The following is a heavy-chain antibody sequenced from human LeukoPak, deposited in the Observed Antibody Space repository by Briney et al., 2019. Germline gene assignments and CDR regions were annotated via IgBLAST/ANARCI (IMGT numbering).Heavy chain of an antibody. J-gene: IGHJ4*02. D-gene: IGHD2-2*01. V-gene: IGHV3-23*01. CDR3: AKGDIVVVPAASFDY. CDR1: GFTFSSYA. CDR2: ISGSGGST. Sequence: GGSLRLSCAASGFTFSSYAMSWVRQAPGKGLEWVSAISGSGGSTYYADSVKGRLTISRDNSKNTLYLQMNSLRAEDTAVYYCAKGDIVVVPAASFDYWGQGTLVTVSS.